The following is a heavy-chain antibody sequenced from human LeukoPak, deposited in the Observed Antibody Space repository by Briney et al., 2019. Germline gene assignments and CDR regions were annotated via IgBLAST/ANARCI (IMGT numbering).Heavy chain of an antibody. CDR2: VKEDGSAK. J-gene: IGHJ6*02. CDR3: ALIGIAAAGPRWGTYYYYGMDV. CDR1: GFSFNRYW. V-gene: IGHV3-7*03. D-gene: IGHD6-13*01. Sequence: GGSLRLSCAASGFSFNRYWMSWVRQAPGKGLEWVANVKEDGSAKYYVDSVKGRFIISRDNAINSLYLQMNSLRSDDTAVYYCALIGIAAAGPRWGTYYYYGMDVWGQGTTVTVSS.